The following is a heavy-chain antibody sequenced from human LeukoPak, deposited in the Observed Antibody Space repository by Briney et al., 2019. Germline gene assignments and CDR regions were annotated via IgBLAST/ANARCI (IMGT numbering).Heavy chain of an antibody. CDR2: IYSGGST. CDR3: ASTLGFYGPYALDY. Sequence: GGSLRPSCAASGFTVSSNHMTWVRQAPGKGLEWISVIYSGGSTYYADSVKGRFTISRDNSKNTLYLQMNSLRAEDTAVYYCASTLGFYGPYALDYWGQGTLVSVSS. J-gene: IGHJ4*02. D-gene: IGHD3-16*01. V-gene: IGHV3-53*01. CDR1: GFTVSSNH.